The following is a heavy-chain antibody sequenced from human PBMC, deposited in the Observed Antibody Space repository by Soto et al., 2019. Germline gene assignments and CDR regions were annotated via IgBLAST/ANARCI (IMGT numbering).Heavy chain of an antibody. V-gene: IGHV3-23*04. D-gene: IGHD2-2*02. CDR1: GFIFSNYV. Sequence: EVQLVDSGGGLVQPGGSLRLSCAASGFIFSNYVMSWVRQAPGKGLEWVSSISDSGGTSYYADSVKGRFTISRDNSKNTLELEMNRLKTEDTGKIYLAEPPRGLPTLGHRGQGTLVTVSS. CDR2: ISDSGGTS. CDR3: AEPPRGLPTLGH. J-gene: IGHJ4*02.